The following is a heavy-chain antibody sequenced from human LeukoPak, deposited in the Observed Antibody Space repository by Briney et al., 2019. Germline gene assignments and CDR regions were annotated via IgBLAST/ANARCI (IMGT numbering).Heavy chain of an antibody. J-gene: IGHJ4*02. V-gene: IGHV1-69*04. CDR1: GYTFTSYY. D-gene: IGHD3-22*01. CDR3: ARAHYYDSSGYYPDFDY. Sequence: ASVKVSCKASGYTFTSYYMHWVRQAPGQGLEWMGRIIPILGIANYAQKFQGRVTITADKSTSTAYMELSSLRSEDTAVYYCARAHYYDSSGYYPDFDYWGQGTLVTVSS. CDR2: IIPILGIA.